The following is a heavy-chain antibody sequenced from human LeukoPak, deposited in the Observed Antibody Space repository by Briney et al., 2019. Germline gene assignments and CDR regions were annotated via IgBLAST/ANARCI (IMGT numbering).Heavy chain of an antibody. CDR1: GGSISSYY. CDR2: IYYTGTT. V-gene: IGHV4-59*01. Sequence: SETLSLTCTVSGGSISSYYWSWIRQIPGKGLEWIGYIYYTGTTNYNPLFESRATISVDTSKNQFSLKLTSVTAADMAVYFCARGEDFERYYLAYWGQGTLVTVSS. J-gene: IGHJ4*02. CDR3: ARGEDFERYYLAY. D-gene: IGHD3-9*01.